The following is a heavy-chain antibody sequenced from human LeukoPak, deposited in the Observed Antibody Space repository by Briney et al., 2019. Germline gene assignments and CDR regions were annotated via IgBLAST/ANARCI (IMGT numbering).Heavy chain of an antibody. D-gene: IGHD6-13*01. CDR1: GFSFSYYN. CDR2: ISSSSSTI. J-gene: IGHJ4*02. V-gene: IGHV3-48*04. CDR3: ARDGPIAAAVLSPYFDY. Sequence: GESLRLSCEASGFSFSYYNMNWVRQAPGKGLEWISYISSSSSTIYYADSVKGRFTISRDNAKNSLFLHMNSLRAEDTAVYYCARDGPIAAAVLSPYFDYWGQGTLVTVSS.